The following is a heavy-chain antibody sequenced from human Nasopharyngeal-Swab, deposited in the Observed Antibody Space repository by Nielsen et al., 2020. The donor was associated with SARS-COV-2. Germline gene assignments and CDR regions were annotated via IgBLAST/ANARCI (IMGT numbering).Heavy chain of an antibody. D-gene: IGHD3-10*01. CDR3: VKHLSGSYSFDY. CDR2: FTGSGGST. J-gene: IGHJ4*02. V-gene: IGHV3-23*01. Sequence: GESLKISCVASGVTISSNYMSWVRQAPGKGLEWVSVFTGSGGSTAYADSVKSRFTMSRDTSRSTLHLQMNSLRADDTAVYYCVKHLSGSYSFDYWGPGTLVTVSS. CDR1: GVTISSNY.